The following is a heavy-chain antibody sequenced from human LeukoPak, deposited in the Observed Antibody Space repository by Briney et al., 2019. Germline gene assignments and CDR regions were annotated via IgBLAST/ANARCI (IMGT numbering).Heavy chain of an antibody. CDR1: GFTFSSYE. V-gene: IGHV3-23*01. CDR3: AGIAAAGTSDY. Sequence: GGSLRLSCAASGFTFSSYEMNWVRQAPGKGLEWVSAISGSGGSTYYADSVKGRFTISRDNSKNTLYLQMNSLRAEDTAVYYCAGIAAAGTSDYWGQGTLVTVSS. CDR2: ISGSGGST. D-gene: IGHD6-13*01. J-gene: IGHJ4*02.